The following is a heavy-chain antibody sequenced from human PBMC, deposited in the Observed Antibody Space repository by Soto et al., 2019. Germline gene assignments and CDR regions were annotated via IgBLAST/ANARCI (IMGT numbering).Heavy chain of an antibody. CDR3: ARDPREFWSSYFFDP. D-gene: IGHD3-3*01. Sequence: ASVKVSCKASGYPFDTYGINWVRQAPGQRPEWMGWISAYNGQTDYAQNFQGRVTMATDTSTNTAYMELRNLRSDDTAVYYCARDPREFWSSYFFDPWGPGTLVTVSS. V-gene: IGHV1-18*01. J-gene: IGHJ5*02. CDR2: ISAYNGQT. CDR1: GYPFDTYG.